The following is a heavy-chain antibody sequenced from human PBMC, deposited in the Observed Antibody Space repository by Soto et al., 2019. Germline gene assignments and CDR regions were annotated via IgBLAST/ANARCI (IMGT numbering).Heavy chain of an antibody. V-gene: IGHV1-8*01. J-gene: IGHJ5*02. Sequence: ASVKVSCKASGYTFTNYDMNWVRRAAGQGLEWMGWMNPNSGNTGYAQKFQGRVTMTRNTSISTAYMELSSLRSEDTAVHYCARGGLRYDILTGYYVPTNWFDPWGQGTLVTVSS. CDR2: MNPNSGNT. D-gene: IGHD3-9*01. CDR1: GYTFTNYD. CDR3: ARGGLRYDILTGYYVPTNWFDP.